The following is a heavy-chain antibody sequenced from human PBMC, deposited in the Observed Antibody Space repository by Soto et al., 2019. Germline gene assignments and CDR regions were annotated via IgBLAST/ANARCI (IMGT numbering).Heavy chain of an antibody. CDR3: ARERGVVVAATRYFDY. CDR2: IWYDGSNK. Sequence: QVQLVESGGGVVQPGRSLRLSCAASGFTFSSYGMHWVRQAPGKGLEWVAVIWYDGSNKYYADSVKGRFTISRDNSKNTLYLQMNSLRAEDTAVYYCARERGVVVAATRYFDYWGKGTLVTVSS. V-gene: IGHV3-33*01. J-gene: IGHJ4*02. CDR1: GFTFSSYG. D-gene: IGHD2-15*01.